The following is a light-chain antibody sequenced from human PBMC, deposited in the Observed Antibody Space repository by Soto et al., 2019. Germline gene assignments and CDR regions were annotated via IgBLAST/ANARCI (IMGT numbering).Light chain of an antibody. Sequence: IQMTQSPSTLSGSGGDSVTITCRASQSPXSRVVWFQQKPGEAPKVLXDKASTLKRGGPSRLSGSGSGTEFTLTISSLQPDDFANYYCQQYKGDSRTFGQGTKVDIK. J-gene: IGKJ1*01. CDR2: KAS. CDR1: QSPXSR. CDR3: QQYKGDSRT. V-gene: IGKV1-5*03.